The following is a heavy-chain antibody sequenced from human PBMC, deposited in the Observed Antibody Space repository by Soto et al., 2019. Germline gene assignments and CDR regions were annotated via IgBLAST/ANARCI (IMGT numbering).Heavy chain of an antibody. V-gene: IGHV4-59*08. Sequence: PSETLSLTCTVSGGSISSYYWSWIRQPPGKGLEWIGYIYYSRSTNYNPSLKSRVTISVATSKNQFSLKLTSVTAADTAVYYCARRWGEAFDIWGQGTMVTVSS. CDR3: ARRWGEAFDI. CDR2: IYYSRST. J-gene: IGHJ3*02. D-gene: IGHD3-16*01. CDR1: GGSISSYY.